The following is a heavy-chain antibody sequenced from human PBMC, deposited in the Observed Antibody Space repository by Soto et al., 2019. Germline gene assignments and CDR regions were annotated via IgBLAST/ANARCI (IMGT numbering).Heavy chain of an antibody. CDR2: ISYDGSNK. CDR1: GFTFSSYG. Sequence: PGGSLRLSCAASGFTFSSYGMHWVRQAPGKGLEWVAVISYDGSNKYYADSVKGRFTISRDNSKNTLYLQVNSLRAEDTAVYYCAKDVVVGATTGLGDYYYYYGMDVWGQGTTVTVSS. J-gene: IGHJ6*02. CDR3: AKDVVVGATTGLGDYYYYYGMDV. V-gene: IGHV3-30*18. D-gene: IGHD1-26*01.